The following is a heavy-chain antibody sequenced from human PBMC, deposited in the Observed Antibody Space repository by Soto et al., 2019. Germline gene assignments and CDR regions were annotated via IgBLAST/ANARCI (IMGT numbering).Heavy chain of an antibody. Sequence: SETLSLTCTVSGGSISSSSYYWGWIRQPPGKGLEWIGSIYYSGSTYYNPSLKSRVTISVDTSKNQFSLKLSSVTAADTAVYYRARHVAPWGSGYFDYWGQGTLVTGSS. J-gene: IGHJ4*02. D-gene: IGHD3-16*01. CDR2: IYYSGST. V-gene: IGHV4-39*01. CDR3: ARHVAPWGSGYFDY. CDR1: GGSISSSSYY.